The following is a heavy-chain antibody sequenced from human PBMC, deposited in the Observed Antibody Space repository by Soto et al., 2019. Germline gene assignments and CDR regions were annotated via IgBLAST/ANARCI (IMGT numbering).Heavy chain of an antibody. Sequence: ASETLSLTCTVSGFSASSGNYYWGWIRQPPGKGLEWIGSIYYSGSTYHNPPLKSRVTISKDTSKNQFSLKLSSVTAADTAVYYCAVGSSGFYYIYWGQGIQVTVSS. J-gene: IGHJ4*02. CDR2: IYYSGST. V-gene: IGHV4-39*01. D-gene: IGHD1-26*01. CDR1: GFSASSGNYY. CDR3: AVGSSGFYYIY.